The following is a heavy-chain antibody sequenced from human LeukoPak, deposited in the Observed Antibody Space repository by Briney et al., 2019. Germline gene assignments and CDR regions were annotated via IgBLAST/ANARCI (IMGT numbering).Heavy chain of an antibody. CDR1: GYTFTSYD. V-gene: IGHV1-69*13. J-gene: IGHJ6*02. Sequence: SVKVSCKASGYTFTSYDINWVRQAPGQGLEWMGGIIPIFGTANYAQKFQGRVTITADESTSTAYMELSSLRSEDTAVYYCARGRDTAMVKPHYYYYGMDVWGQGTTVTVSS. D-gene: IGHD5-18*01. CDR3: ARGRDTAMVKPHYYYYGMDV. CDR2: IIPIFGTA.